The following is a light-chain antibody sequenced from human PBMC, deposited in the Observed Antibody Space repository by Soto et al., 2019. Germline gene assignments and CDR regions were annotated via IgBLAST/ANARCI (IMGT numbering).Light chain of an antibody. J-gene: IGKJ1*01. CDR3: QHYNSYSEA. CDR1: QSVGAF. V-gene: IGKV3-11*01. Sequence: EIVLTQSPATLSLSPGERATLSCRASQSVGAFLAWYQQKPGQAPRLLIYDSSSRATGIPPRFSGSGSGTDFTLAISSLEPDDFATYYCQHYNSYSEAFGQGTKVDIK. CDR2: DSS.